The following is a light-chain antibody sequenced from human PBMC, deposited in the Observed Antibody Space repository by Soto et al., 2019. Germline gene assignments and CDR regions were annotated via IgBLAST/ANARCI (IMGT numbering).Light chain of an antibody. CDR2: AVS. J-gene: IGLJ1*01. CDR3: SSYTSSRTLPYV. V-gene: IGLV2-14*03. Sequence: QSVLTQPASVSGSPGQSITISCTGASSDIGGYNYVSWLQQHPGKAPRLMIYAVSNRPSGVSNRFSGSKSGNTASLTISGLQAEDEADYYCSSYTSSRTLPYVFGTGTKVTVL. CDR1: SSDIGGYNY.